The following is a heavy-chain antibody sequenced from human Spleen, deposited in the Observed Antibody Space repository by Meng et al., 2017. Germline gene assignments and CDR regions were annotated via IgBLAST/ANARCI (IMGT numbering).Heavy chain of an antibody. CDR1: GGSFSVKY. D-gene: IGHD2-15*01. V-gene: IGHV4-34*01. CDR3: AGEPGYCSGGSCYGGWFDP. CDR2: INHSGST. Sequence: QVQLQQWGAGLLKLSQILSFTCTVYGGSFSVKYWCWIRQPPGKGLEWIGEINHSGSTDYKPSLKSRVTISVDTSKNLLSLKLTSVAAADTAVYYCAGEPGYCSGGSCYGGWFDPWGQGLLVTVSS. J-gene: IGHJ5*02.